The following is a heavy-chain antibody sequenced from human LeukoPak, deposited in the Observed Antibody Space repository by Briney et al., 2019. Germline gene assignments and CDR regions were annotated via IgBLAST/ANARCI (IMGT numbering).Heavy chain of an antibody. CDR3: ARDGGSSWPLFDY. D-gene: IGHD6-13*01. CDR2: IIPILGIA. V-gene: IGHV1-69*04. CDR1: GGTFSSYA. J-gene: IGHJ4*02. Sequence: SVKVSCKASGGTFSSYAISWVRQAPGQGLEWMGRIIPILGIANYAQKFQGRVTITADKSTSTAYMELSSLRSEDTAVYYCARDGGSSWPLFDYWGQGTLVTVSS.